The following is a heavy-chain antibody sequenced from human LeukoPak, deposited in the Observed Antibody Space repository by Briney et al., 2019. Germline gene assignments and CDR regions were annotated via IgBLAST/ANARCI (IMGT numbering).Heavy chain of an antibody. J-gene: IGHJ4*02. V-gene: IGHV3-30*02. D-gene: IGHD5-24*01. CDR2: TRYDGTIK. Sequence: PGGSLRLSCAASGFSFSNYGMHWVRQTPGKGLESVAFTRYDGTIKDYADSVKGRFTISRDNSKNTLYLQMNSLRVEDTAVYYCAAINIAQLPIRVYWGQGTLVTVSS. CDR1: GFSFSNYG. CDR3: AAINIAQLPIRVY.